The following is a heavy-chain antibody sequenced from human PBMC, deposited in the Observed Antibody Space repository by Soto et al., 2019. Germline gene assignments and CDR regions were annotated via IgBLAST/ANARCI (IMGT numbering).Heavy chain of an antibody. CDR2: ISDDGSDK. V-gene: IGHV3-30*18. J-gene: IGHJ6*02. CDR3: AKTLRFLELALDYYNGMDV. Sequence: QPGGSLRLSCVASGFTFNRYGIHWVRQAPGKGLEWVALISDDGSDKDYADSVKGRFTISRDNSKNTLYLQMNSLRPEDTAVYYCAKTLRFLELALDYYNGMDVWGQGTTVTVSS. D-gene: IGHD3-3*01. CDR1: GFTFNRYG.